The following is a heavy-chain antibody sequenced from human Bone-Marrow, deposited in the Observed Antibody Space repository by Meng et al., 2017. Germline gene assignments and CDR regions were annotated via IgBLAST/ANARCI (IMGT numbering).Heavy chain of an antibody. CDR3: ARTYGDYCFDY. D-gene: IGHD4-17*01. CDR2: IIPIFGTA. CDR1: GGTFSSYA. Sequence: QWKLVQSGAEVKKPASSVKVSCKASGGTFSSYAISWVRQARGQGLEWMGEIIPIFGTANYAQKFQGRVTITADESTSTAYMELSSLRSEDTAVYYCARTYGDYCFDYWGQGTLVTVSS. V-gene: IGHV1-69*01. J-gene: IGHJ4*02.